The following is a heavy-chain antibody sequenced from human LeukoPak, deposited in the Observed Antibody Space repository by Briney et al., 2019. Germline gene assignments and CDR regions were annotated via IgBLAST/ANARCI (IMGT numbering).Heavy chain of an antibody. J-gene: IGHJ4*02. CDR2: IRYDGSNK. CDR1: GFTFSSYG. Sequence: GGSLRLSCAASGFTFSSYGMHWVRQAPGKGLEWVAFIRYDGSNKYYADSVKGRFTISRDNSKNTLYLQMNSLRAEDTAMYYCAKDGSDFWGDYYFDYWGQGTLVTVSS. CDR3: AKDGSDFWGDYYFDY. D-gene: IGHD3-3*01. V-gene: IGHV3-30*02.